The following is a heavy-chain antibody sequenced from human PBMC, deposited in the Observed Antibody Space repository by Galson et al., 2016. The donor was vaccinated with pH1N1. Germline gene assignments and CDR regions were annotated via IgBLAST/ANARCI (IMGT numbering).Heavy chain of an antibody. D-gene: IGHD3-16*02. CDR2: IKEDGSET. Sequence: SLRLSCAASGFTFSNYWMHWVRQVPGKGLEWVANIKEDGSETYYVDSVRGRFTISRDNAKNSLYPQMNSLRDEDTALYYWARAIGSRSAYGGQGTLVTVSS. V-gene: IGHV3-7*01. CDR3: ARAIGSRSAY. CDR1: GFTFSNYW. J-gene: IGHJ4*02.